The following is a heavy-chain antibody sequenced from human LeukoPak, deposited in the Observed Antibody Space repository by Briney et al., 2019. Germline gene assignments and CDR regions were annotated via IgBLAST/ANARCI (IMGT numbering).Heavy chain of an antibody. CDR2: IYYSGST. CDR3: ARGSFLTTDY. Sequence: SETLSLTCTVSGGSISSYYWSWIRQPPGKGLEGIGYIYYSGSTNYNPSLKSRVTISVDTSKNQFSLKLSSVTAADTAVYYSARGSFLTTDYWGQGTLVTVSS. D-gene: IGHD1-14*01. CDR1: GGSISSYY. J-gene: IGHJ4*02. V-gene: IGHV4-59*01.